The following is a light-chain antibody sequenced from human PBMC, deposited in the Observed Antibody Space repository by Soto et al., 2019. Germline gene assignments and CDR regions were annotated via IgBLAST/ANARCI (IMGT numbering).Light chain of an antibody. CDR3: QQYNSYSPET. Sequence: DIQMTQSPSTLSASVGDRVTITCRASQSISSWLAWYQQKPGKAPKLLIYDASSLESGVPSRFSRSGSGTEFTLTISSLQPDDFATYYCQQYNSYSPETFGQGTKVEIK. J-gene: IGKJ1*01. CDR1: QSISSW. CDR2: DAS. V-gene: IGKV1-5*01.